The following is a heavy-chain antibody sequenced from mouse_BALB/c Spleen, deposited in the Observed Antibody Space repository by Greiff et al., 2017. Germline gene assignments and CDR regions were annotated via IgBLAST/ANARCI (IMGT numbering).Heavy chain of an antibody. D-gene: IGHD2-14*01. CDR1: GFTFSSFG. J-gene: IGHJ2*01. CDR2: ISSGSSTI. CDR3: ARGNYRYALDY. Sequence: DVHLVESGGGLVQPGGSRKLSCAASGFTFSSFGMHWVRQAPEKGLEWVAYISSGSSTIYYADTVKGRFTISRDNPKNTLFLQMTSLRSEDTAMYYCARGNYRYALDYWGQGTTLTVSS. V-gene: IGHV5-17*02.